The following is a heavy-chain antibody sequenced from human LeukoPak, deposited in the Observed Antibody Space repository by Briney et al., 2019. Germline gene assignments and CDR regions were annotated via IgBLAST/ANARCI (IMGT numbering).Heavy chain of an antibody. J-gene: IGHJ4*02. CDR1: GYDFTSVG. CDR3: ARAGSGSGWYFDY. V-gene: IGHV1-18*01. D-gene: IGHD6-19*01. Sequence: ASVKVSCKASGYDFTSVGITWVRQAPGQGLEWMGWISPYNGNTRYVQKLLGRVTMTTDTSTSTAYMELRSLRFDDTAVYYCARAGSGSGWYFDYWGQGTLVTVSS. CDR2: ISPYNGNT.